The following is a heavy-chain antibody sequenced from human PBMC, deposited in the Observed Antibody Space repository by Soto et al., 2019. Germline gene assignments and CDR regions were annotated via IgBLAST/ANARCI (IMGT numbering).Heavy chain of an antibody. D-gene: IGHD3-16*02. CDR2: IYSGGGT. J-gene: IGHJ4*02. CDR3: ARDLYPGLDY. V-gene: IGHV3-66*01. CDR1: GFTVSSNY. Sequence: GGSLRLSCAASGFTVSSNYMSWVRQAPGKGLEWVSVIYSGGGTNYADSVKGRYTIFRDNSKNTLYLQMNSLRAEDTAMYYCARDLYPGLDYWGQGTLVTVLL.